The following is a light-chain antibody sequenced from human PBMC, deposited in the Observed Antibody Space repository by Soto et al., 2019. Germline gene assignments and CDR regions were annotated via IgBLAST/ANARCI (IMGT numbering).Light chain of an antibody. CDR2: GAS. Sequence: EIVFTQSPAPLSLSPGERATPSCRASQSVSSYLAWYQQKPGQAPRLLMYGASTRATGIPARFSGSGSGTEFTLTISSLQSEDFAVYYCQQYNNWPLTFGGGTKVDIK. CDR1: QSVSSY. J-gene: IGKJ4*01. CDR3: QQYNNWPLT. V-gene: IGKV3-15*01.